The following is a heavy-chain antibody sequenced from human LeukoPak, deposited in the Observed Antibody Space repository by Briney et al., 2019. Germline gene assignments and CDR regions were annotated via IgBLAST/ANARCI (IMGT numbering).Heavy chain of an antibody. CDR3: ARGCGGDCYGAFDI. V-gene: IGHV4-4*07. CDR2: IYTSWST. Sequence: SETLSLTCTVSGGSISSYYWSWIRQPAGKGLEWIGRIYTSWSTNYNPSLKSRVTMSVDTSKNQFSLKLSSVTAADAAVYYCARGCGGDCYGAFDIWGQGTMVTVSS. D-gene: IGHD2-21*02. J-gene: IGHJ3*02. CDR1: GGSISSYY.